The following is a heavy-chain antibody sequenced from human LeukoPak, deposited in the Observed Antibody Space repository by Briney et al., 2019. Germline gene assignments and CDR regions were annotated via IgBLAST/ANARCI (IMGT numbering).Heavy chain of an antibody. D-gene: IGHD1-7*01. CDR1: GFTFSGSP. J-gene: IGHJ5*02. CDR2: IRSKADKYAT. CDR3: TKDGNYAVDP. Sequence: GGSLKLSCAASGFTFSGSPIHWVRQASGKGVEWVGHIRSKADKYATTYAASLRGRFTISRDDSENTAYLQMNSLRAEDTAVYYCTKDGNYAVDPWGQGTQVTVSS. V-gene: IGHV3-73*01.